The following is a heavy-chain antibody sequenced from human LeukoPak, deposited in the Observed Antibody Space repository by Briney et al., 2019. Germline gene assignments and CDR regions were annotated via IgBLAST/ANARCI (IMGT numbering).Heavy chain of an antibody. Sequence: GGSLRLSCAASGFTFSTYAMHWVRQAPGKGLEHVSSINSGGGDTYYVDSVKGRFTISRDNSKNTLYLQMGSLRAEDMAVYYCAREEAPVGGSSFDYWGQGTLVTVSS. D-gene: IGHD1-26*01. CDR3: AREEAPVGGSSFDY. V-gene: IGHV3-64*02. CDR1: GFTFSTYA. J-gene: IGHJ4*02. CDR2: INSGGGDT.